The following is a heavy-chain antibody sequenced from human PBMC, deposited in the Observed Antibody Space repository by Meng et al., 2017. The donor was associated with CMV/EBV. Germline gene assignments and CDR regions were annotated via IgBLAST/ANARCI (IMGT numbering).Heavy chain of an antibody. CDR3: VRQLRLGELSPFDY. J-gene: IGHJ4*02. CDR2: IIPIFGTA. V-gene: IGHV1-69*12. Sequence: VQAVQAGAEVKKPWSSVKVSRKASGGTFSSYAISWVRQAPGQGLEWMGGIIPIFGTANYAQKFQGRVTITADESTSTAYMELSSLRSEDTAVYYCVRQLRLGELSPFDYWGQGTLVTVSS. CDR1: GGTFSSYA. D-gene: IGHD3-16*02.